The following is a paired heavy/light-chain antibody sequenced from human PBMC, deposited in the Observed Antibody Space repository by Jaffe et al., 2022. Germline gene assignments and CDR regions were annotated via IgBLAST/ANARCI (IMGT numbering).Light chain of an antibody. CDR2: WAS. CDR1: QSILYSSNNKNY. CDR3: QQYYNTPFT. Sequence: DIVMTQSPDSLAVSLGERATINCKSSQSILYSSNNKNYLAWYQQKPGQPPKLLLYWASTRESGVPDRFSGSGSGTDFTLTISSLQAEDVALYYCQQYYNTPFTFGPGTKVDIK. V-gene: IGKV4-1*01. J-gene: IGKJ3*01.
Heavy chain of an antibody. CDR1: GFTFADYA. CDR2: IRSQGHGGTT. D-gene: IGHD6-19*01. CDR3: SRASIYTSDWGYFDC. Sequence: EVQLVESGGGLVQPGRSLRLSCTASGFTFADYAVSWVRQAPGKGLEWVGFIRSQGHGGTTEYAASVKGRFTISRDDSKNIAYLQMNNLETEDTAVYYCSRASIYTSDWGYFDCWGQGTLVTVSS. J-gene: IGHJ4*02. V-gene: IGHV3-49*04.